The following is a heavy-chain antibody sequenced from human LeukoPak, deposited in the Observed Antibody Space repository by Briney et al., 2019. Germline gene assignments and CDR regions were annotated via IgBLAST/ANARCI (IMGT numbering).Heavy chain of an antibody. CDR2: INSDGSST. V-gene: IGHV3-74*01. Sequence: PGGSLRLSCAASGFTFSVYWMHWVRQAPGRGLVWVSLINSDGSSTRYADSVKGRFTISRDNAKNTLYLQMNSLRAEDTAVYYCARGKAVAGTLSWFDPWGQGTLVTISS. J-gene: IGHJ5*02. D-gene: IGHD6-19*01. CDR1: GFTFSVYW. CDR3: ARGKAVAGTLSWFDP.